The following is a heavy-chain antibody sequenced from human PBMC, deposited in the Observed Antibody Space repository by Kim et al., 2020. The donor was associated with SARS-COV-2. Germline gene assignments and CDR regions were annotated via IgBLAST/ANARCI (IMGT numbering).Heavy chain of an antibody. J-gene: IGHJ5*02. CDR1: GFTFSSYW. D-gene: IGHD3-10*01. Sequence: GGSLRLSCAASGFTFSSYWMSWVRQAPGKGLEWVANIKQDGSEKYYVDSVKGRFTISRDNAKNSLYLQMNSLRAEDTAVYYCAREGKLWLREYNWFDPWGQGTLVTVSS. CDR2: IKQDGSEK. V-gene: IGHV3-7*01. CDR3: AREGKLWLREYNWFDP.